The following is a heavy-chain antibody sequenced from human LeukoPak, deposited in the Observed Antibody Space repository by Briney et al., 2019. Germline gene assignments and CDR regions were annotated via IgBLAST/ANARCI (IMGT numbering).Heavy chain of an antibody. CDR1: GGPISSHY. J-gene: IGHJ4*02. CDR3: ARGVYIAAAQYGY. CDR2: IYYRGTT. D-gene: IGHD6-13*01. Sequence: SETLSLTCTVSGGPISSHYWSWIRQPPGKGLEWIGYIYYRGTTNYNPSLKSRVTISVDTSKNQFSLKLSSVTAADTAVYYCARGVYIAAAQYGYWGQGTLVTVSS. V-gene: IGHV4-59*11.